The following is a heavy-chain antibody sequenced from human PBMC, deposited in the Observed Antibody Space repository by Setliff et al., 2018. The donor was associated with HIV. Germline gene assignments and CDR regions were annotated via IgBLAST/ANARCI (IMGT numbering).Heavy chain of an antibody. J-gene: IGHJ6*02. D-gene: IGHD1-26*01. CDR2: IYYSGST. V-gene: IGHV4-39*01. CDR1: GGSISSGSYY. Sequence: SETLSLTCTVSGGSISSGSYYWSWIRQPAGKGLEWIGSIYYSGSTYYNPSLKSRVTISVDTFKNQFSLKLSSVTAADTAVYYCARGPELRYYYYGMDVWGQGTTVTVSS. CDR3: ARGPELRYYYYGMDV.